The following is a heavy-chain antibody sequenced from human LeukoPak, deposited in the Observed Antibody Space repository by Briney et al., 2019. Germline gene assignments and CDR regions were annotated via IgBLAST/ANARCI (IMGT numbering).Heavy chain of an antibody. CDR2: ISGYNGNT. J-gene: IGHJ4*02. Sequence: ASVKVSCKASGYTFTTYNINCVRQAPGQGLEWMGWISGYNGNTNYAQKLQGRVTMTSDTSTSTAYMELRSLRSDDTAVYYCARDLKRGYSSGRYSWGTGSSNDYWGQGTLVTVSS. CDR3: ARDLKRGYSSGRYSWGTGSSNDY. D-gene: IGHD6-19*01. V-gene: IGHV1-18*01. CDR1: GYTFTTYN.